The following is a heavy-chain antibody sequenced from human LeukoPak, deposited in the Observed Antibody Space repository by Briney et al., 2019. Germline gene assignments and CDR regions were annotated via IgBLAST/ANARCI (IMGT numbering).Heavy chain of an antibody. CDR1: GFTFSSYS. Sequence: GGSLRLSCAASGFTFSSYSMNWVRQAPGKGLEWVSYISSSSSTIYYADSVKGRFTISRDNAKNSLYLQVDSLRAEDRAVYYCAREQFFGVFIVKSYFDFWGQGPLVTVSS. V-gene: IGHV3-48*04. CDR2: ISSSSSTI. CDR3: AREQFFGVFIVKSYFDF. D-gene: IGHD3-3*01. J-gene: IGHJ4*02.